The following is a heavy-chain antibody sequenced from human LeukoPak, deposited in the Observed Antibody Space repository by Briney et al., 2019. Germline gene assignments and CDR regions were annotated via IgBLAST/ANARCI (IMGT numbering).Heavy chain of an antibody. CDR3: AREGLNMVRGVIPKEAWGWFDP. CDR2: ISAYNGNT. J-gene: IGHJ5*02. V-gene: IGHV1-18*01. D-gene: IGHD3-10*01. Sequence: ASVKLSCKASGYTFTSYGISWVRQAPGQGLEWMGWISAYNGNTNYAQKLQGRVTMTTDTSKSTAYMELRSLRSDDTAVYYSAREGLNMVRGVIPKEAWGWFDPWGQGTLVTVSS. CDR1: GYTFTSYG.